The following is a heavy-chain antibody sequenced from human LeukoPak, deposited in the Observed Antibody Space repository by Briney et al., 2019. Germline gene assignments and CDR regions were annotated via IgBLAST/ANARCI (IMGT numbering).Heavy chain of an antibody. D-gene: IGHD5-18*01. CDR1: GYTFTDYY. Sequence: ASVKVPCKPSGYTFTDYYLHWVRQAPGQGLEWMGIINPSGGSTSYAQKFQGRVTMTRDTSTSTVYMELSSLRSEDTAVYYCARESREGYSYGSYYYYYGMDVWGQGTTVTVSS. V-gene: IGHV1-46*01. CDR2: INPSGGST. J-gene: IGHJ6*02. CDR3: ARESREGYSYGSYYYYYGMDV.